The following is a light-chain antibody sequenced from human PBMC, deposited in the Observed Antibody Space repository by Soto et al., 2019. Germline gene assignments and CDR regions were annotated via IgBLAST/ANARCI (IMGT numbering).Light chain of an antibody. Sequence: QSALTQPSSLSGSPGQSITISCTGTISDIGAYNSVSWYQQYPGRAPKLMIYEVSNLPSGVSARFSASKSGNTASLTISGLQAEDEADYYCNSRGGSRTYYVFRTGTKVTVL. V-gene: IGLV2-14*01. CDR2: EVS. J-gene: IGLJ1*01. CDR1: ISDIGAYNS. CDR3: NSRGGSRTYYV.